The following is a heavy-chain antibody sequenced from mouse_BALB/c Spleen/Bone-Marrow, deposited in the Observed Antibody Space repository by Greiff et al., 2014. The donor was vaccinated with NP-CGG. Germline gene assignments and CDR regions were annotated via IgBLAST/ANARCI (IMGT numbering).Heavy chain of an antibody. CDR3: ARGLDYA. V-gene: IGHV5-6-3*01. Sequence: EVMLVESGGGLVQPGGSLKLSCAASGFTFSWFGMSWVRQTPDKRLELVATINSNGGSTYYPDSVKGRFTISRDNAKNTLYLQMSSLKSEDTAMYYCARGLDYA. J-gene: IGHJ4*01. CDR2: INSNGGST. CDR1: GFTFSWFG.